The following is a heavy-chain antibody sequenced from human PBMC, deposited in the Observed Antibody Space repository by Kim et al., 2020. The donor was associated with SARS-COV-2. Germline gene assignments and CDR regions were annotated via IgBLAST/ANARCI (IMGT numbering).Heavy chain of an antibody. Sequence: SVKVSCKASGCTFSSYAISWVRQAPGQGLEWMGGIIPFYGATNYAQKFQGRVTITTDTSTSTAYMELSSLRSEDTAVYYCARDRSVDGSGNYDVWGQGTLVTVSS. CDR3: ARDRSVDGSGNYDV. J-gene: IGHJ4*02. CDR1: GCTFSSYA. CDR2: IIPFYGAT. V-gene: IGHV1-69*05. D-gene: IGHD3-10*01.